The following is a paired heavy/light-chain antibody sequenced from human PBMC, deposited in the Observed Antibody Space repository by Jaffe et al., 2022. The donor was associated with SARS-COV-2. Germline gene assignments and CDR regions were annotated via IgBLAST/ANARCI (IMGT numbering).Light chain of an antibody. CDR1: SSDVGGYNY. V-gene: IGLV2-14*03. CDR2: DVT. J-gene: IGLJ1*01. Sequence: QSALTQPASVSGSPGQSITISCTGTSSDVGGYNYVSWYQHHPGKAPKLLIYDVTYRPSGVSNRFSGSKSGNTASLTISGLQAEDESDYYCSSFTSTSTNVFGTGTRVTVL. CDR3: SSFTSTSTNV.
Heavy chain of an antibody. CDR1: GGSISSYY. CDR2: VYYSGRT. J-gene: IGHJ4*02. V-gene: IGHV4-59*01. CDR3: ARGGLYGRTFDY. D-gene: IGHD4-17*01. Sequence: QVQLQESGPGLVKPSETLSLTCFVSGGSISSYYWNWIRQPPGKGLEWIGYVYYSGRTNYNPSLRGRVTLSVDMSKSQFSLILTSVTAADTAVYYCARGGLYGRTFDYWGQGTLVAVSS.